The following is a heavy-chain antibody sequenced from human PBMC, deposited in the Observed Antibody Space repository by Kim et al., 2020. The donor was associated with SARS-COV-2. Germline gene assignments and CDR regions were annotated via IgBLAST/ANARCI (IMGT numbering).Heavy chain of an antibody. CDR1: GGSISSSSYY. CDR3: ARLKYYYDSSGYYYKAGYYFDY. D-gene: IGHD3-22*01. Sequence: SETLSLTCTVSGGSISSSSYYWGWIRQPPGKGLEWIASIYYTGSTYYNPSLQSRVTISVDTSKNQFSLKLSSVTAADTAVYYCARLKYYYDSSGYYYKAGYYFDYWGQGTLVTVSS. CDR2: IYYTGST. J-gene: IGHJ4*02. V-gene: IGHV4-39*01.